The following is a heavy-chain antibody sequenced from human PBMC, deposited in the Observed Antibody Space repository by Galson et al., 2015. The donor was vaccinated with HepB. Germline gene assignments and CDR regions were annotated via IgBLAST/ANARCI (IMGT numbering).Heavy chain of an antibody. V-gene: IGHV4-38-2*02. CDR2: IYHSGST. J-gene: IGHJ4*02. CDR1: GYSISSGYY. Sequence: ETLSLTCTVSGYSISSGYYWGWIRQPPGKGLEWIGSIYHSGSTYYNPSLKSRVTISVDTSKNQFSLKLSSVTAADTAVYYCARDKYGVNYFDYWGQGTLVTVSS. D-gene: IGHD4-17*01. CDR3: ARDKYGVNYFDY.